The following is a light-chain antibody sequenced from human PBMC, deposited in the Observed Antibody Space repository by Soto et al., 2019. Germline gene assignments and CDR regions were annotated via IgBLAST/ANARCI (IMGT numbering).Light chain of an antibody. Sequence: VMTQSPPSLPVTPGEPASISCRSSQSLLHTNGFQYLDWYLQKPGQSPQLLIYLGSNRASGVPDRFSGSGSGTDFTLKISRVEAEDVGIYYCMQPLQAPWTFGQGTTVEIK. CDR2: LGS. V-gene: IGKV2-28*01. J-gene: IGKJ1*01. CDR3: MQPLQAPWT. CDR1: QSLLHTNGFQY.